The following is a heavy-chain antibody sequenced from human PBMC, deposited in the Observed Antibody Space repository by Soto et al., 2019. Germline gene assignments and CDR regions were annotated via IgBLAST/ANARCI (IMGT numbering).Heavy chain of an antibody. CDR3: ARVVPGAEAWFGP. CDR2: ISLYSDGT. J-gene: IGHJ5*02. CDR1: FYTFSNSG. D-gene: IGHD2-2*01. V-gene: IGHV1-18*01. Sequence: ASVKVSFQTYFYTFSNSGITWVRQAPGQPLEWLGWISLYSDGTNYAQKFQGRVSMTTDTSTTKAYMELRSLRSDDTAVYYCARVVPGAEAWFGPWGQGTLVTVSS.